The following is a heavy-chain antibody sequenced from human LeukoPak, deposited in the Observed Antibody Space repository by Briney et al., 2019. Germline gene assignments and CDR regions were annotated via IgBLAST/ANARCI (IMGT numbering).Heavy chain of an antibody. CDR2: IRYDGNNK. D-gene: IGHD6-19*01. CDR1: QFTFRNYD. CDR3: VKDQAVAGHPLDY. Sequence: GGSLRLSCAASQFTFRNYDMHWVRQAPGKGLEWVAFIRYDGNNKYYADSVKGRFTISRDNSKNMLYLQMNSLRADDTAVYYCVKDQAVAGHPLDYWGQGTLVTVSS. J-gene: IGHJ4*02. V-gene: IGHV3-30*02.